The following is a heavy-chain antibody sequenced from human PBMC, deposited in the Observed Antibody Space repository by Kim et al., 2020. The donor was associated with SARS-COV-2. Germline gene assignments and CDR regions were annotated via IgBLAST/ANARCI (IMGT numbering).Heavy chain of an antibody. V-gene: IGHV4-59*08. CDR3: ARLLVVRGVIRDNYYGMDV. D-gene: IGHD3-10*01. Sequence: SETLSLTCTVSGGSISSYYLSWIRQPPGKGLEWIWSISYSGSTTYNPSLKSRVTISVDTSKNQFSLKLSSVTAADTAVYYCARLLVVRGVIRDNYYGMDVWGQGTTVTVSS. CDR2: ISYSGST. CDR1: GGSISSYY. J-gene: IGHJ6*02.